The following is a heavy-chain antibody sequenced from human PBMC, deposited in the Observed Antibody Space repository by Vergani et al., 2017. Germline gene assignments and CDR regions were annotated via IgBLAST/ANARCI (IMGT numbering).Heavy chain of an antibody. CDR2: INPNSGGT. D-gene: IGHD1-7*01. CDR3: AGPPGGYNWNYVSWFDP. V-gene: IGHV1-2*02. Sequence: QVQLVQSGAEVKKPGASVTVSCKASGYTFTGYYMHWVRQATGQGLEWMGWINPNSGGTNYAQKFQGRVTMTRDTSISTAYMELSRLRSDDTAVDYCAGPPGGYNWNYVSWFDPWGQGTLVTVSS. CDR1: GYTFTGYY. J-gene: IGHJ5*02.